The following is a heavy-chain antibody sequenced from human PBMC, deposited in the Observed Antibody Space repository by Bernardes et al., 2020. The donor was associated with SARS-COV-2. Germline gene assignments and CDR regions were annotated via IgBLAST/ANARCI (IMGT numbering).Heavy chain of an antibody. CDR1: GFSFNNYG. CDR3: VKRRAIFELWAGSLDF. J-gene: IGHJ1*01. D-gene: IGHD3-9*01. Sequence: GRSLRVSCAASGFSFNNYGMHWVRQAPGKGLEWVAFISYEGSRKYYLDSLKGRFTVSRDYSKDTLYLQMNSLREDDTAVYYCVKRRAIFELWAGSLDFWGLGTLVIVSS. CDR2: ISYEGSRK. V-gene: IGHV3-30*18.